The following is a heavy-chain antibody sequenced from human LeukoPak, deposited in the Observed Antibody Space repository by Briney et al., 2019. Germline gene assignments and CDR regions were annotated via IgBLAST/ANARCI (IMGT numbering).Heavy chain of an antibody. V-gene: IGHV4-59*08. D-gene: IGHD1-26*01. Sequence: SETLSLTCTDSGGSISSYYWSWIRQPPGKGLEWIGYIYYSGSTNYNPSLKSRVTISVDTSKNQFSLKLSSVTAADTAVYYCARYSGSSYAWYFDFWGQGTLVTVSS. J-gene: IGHJ4*02. CDR1: GGSISSYY. CDR2: IYYSGST. CDR3: ARYSGSSYAWYFDF.